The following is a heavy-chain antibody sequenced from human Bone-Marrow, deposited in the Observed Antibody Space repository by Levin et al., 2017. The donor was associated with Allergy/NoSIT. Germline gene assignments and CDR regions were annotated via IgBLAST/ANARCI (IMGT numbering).Heavy chain of an antibody. CDR2: IYSGGST. D-gene: IGHD2-15*01. V-gene: IGHV3-53*01. CDR1: GFTVSSNY. CDR3: ARGSGGCAFDI. J-gene: IGHJ3*02. Sequence: GGSLRLSCAASGFTVSSNYMSWVRQTPGKGLEWVSVIYSGGSTYYADSVKGRFTISRDNSKNTLSLQMNSLRAEDTAVYYCARGSGGCAFDIWGQGTMVTVSS.